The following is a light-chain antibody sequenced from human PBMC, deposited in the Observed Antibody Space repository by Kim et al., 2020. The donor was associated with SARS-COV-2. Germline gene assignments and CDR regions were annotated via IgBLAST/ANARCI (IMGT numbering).Light chain of an antibody. Sequence: GKTEASYSTRSSGSIASNYVQGYQQRPGSAPTTVIYEDNQRPSGVPDRFSGSIDSSSNSASRTISGLKTEDEADYYCQSYDSSTVVFGGGTQLTVL. CDR1: SGSIASNY. CDR2: EDN. J-gene: IGLJ2*01. CDR3: QSYDSSTVV. V-gene: IGLV6-57*03.